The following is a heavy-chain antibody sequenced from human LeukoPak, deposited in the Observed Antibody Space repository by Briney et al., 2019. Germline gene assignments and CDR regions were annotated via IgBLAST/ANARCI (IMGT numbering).Heavy chain of an antibody. CDR2: MNPNSGNT. J-gene: IGHJ4*02. Sequence: ASVKVSCKASGYTFTSYDINWVRQATGQGLEWMGWMNPNSGNTGYAQKFQGRVTMTRNTSISTAYMELSSLRSEDTAVYYCARGRRITIFGVVIMSPYYFDYWGQGTLVTVSS. CDR3: ARGRRITIFGVVIMSPYYFDY. D-gene: IGHD3-3*01. CDR1: GYTFTSYD. V-gene: IGHV1-8*01.